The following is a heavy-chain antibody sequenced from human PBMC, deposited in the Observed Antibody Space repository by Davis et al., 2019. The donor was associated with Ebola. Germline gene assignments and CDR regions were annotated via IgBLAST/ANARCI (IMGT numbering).Heavy chain of an antibody. D-gene: IGHD3-16*01. V-gene: IGHV3-7*03. Sequence: PGGSLRLSCEAFGFSFRNDWMAWVRQAPGKGLEWVANINHIGYKKYYGDSVKGRFTISRDNAKNSVYLQMDSLRVEDTAVYYCSRDLTPSDVWRRYFEFWGQRTLVTVSS. CDR1: GFSFRNDW. CDR2: INHIGYKK. J-gene: IGHJ4*02. CDR3: SRDLTPSDVWRRYFEF.